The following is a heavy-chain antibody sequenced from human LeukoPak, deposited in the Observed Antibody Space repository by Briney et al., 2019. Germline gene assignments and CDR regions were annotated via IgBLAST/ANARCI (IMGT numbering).Heavy chain of an antibody. J-gene: IGHJ4*02. CDR2: ISGSGGGT. V-gene: IGHV3-23*01. CDR1: GFTFSSYA. CDR3: AKSLGATRGYFEH. D-gene: IGHD1-26*01. Sequence: GGSLRLSCAASGFTFSSYAMSWVRQAPGKGLEWVSAISGSGGGTYYADSVKGRFTISRDNSKNTLYLQMNSLRPEDTAVYYCAKSLGATRGYFEHWGQGTLVTVSS.